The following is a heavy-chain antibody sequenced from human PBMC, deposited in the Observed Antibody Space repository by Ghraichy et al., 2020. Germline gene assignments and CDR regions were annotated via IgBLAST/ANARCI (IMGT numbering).Heavy chain of an antibody. J-gene: IGHJ6*03. D-gene: IGHD4-11*01. CDR1: GFIFSNYN. CDR2: ISSSSSYI. Sequence: SCAASGFIFSNYNMNWVRQAPGKGLEWVSSISSSSSYIYYADSVKGRFTISRDNAKNSLYLQMNSLRAEDTAVYYCAREPVDYNDDYYYMDVWGKGTTVTVSS. V-gene: IGHV3-21*01. CDR3: AREPVDYNDDYYYMDV.